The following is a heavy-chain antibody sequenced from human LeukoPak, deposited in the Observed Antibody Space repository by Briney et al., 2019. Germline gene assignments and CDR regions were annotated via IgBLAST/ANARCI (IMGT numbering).Heavy chain of an antibody. CDR3: AREGMGLVPAALDAFDI. Sequence: GGSLRLSCAASGFTFSSYSMNSVRQAPGKGLEWVSSISSSSSYIYYADSVKGRFTISRDNAKNSLYLQMNSLRAEDTAVYYCAREGMGLVPAALDAFDIWGQGTMVTVSS. J-gene: IGHJ3*02. V-gene: IGHV3-21*01. CDR1: GFTFSSYS. D-gene: IGHD2-2*01. CDR2: ISSSSSYI.